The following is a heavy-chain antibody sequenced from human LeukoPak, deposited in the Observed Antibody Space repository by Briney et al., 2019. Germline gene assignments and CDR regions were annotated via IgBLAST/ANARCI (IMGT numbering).Heavy chain of an antibody. CDR3: VKDRLQGYYYGMDV. Sequence: GGSLRLSCAASGLTLNTHGIHWVRQAPGKGLEWVAVTSNDGINKYYGASVKGRFTITRDPSKNTLYLETNSLRGEDTAVYYCVKDRLQGYYYGMDVWGQGTTVTVSS. J-gene: IGHJ6*02. CDR1: GLTLNTHG. V-gene: IGHV3-30*18. D-gene: IGHD2-21*02. CDR2: TSNDGINK.